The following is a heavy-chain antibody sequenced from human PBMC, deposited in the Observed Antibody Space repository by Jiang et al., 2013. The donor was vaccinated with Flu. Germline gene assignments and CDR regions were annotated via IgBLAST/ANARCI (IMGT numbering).Heavy chain of an antibody. V-gene: IGHV3-30*18. J-gene: IGHJ4*03. D-gene: IGHD2-15*01. CDR1: GFTFSSYG. CDR2: ISYDGSNK. Sequence: QLVESGGGVVQPGRSLRLSCAASGFTFSSYGMHWVRQAPGKGLEWVAVISYDGSNKYYADSVKGRFTISRDNSKNTLYLQMNSLRAEDTAVYYCAKADRGDCSGGSCYFDH. CDR3: AKADRGDCSGGSCYFDH.